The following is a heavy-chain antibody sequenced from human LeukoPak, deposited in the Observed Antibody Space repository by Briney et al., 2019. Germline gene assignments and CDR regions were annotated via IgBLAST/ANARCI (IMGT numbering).Heavy chain of an antibody. D-gene: IGHD1-1*01. CDR1: GGNFNTFA. CDR2: IIPIFGTG. Sequence: GASVKVSCKASGGNFNTFAISWVRQAPGQGLEWMGGIIPIFGTGNYAQKFQGRVTITADKSTNTAYMELSSLKSEDTAVYYCARDLAGTTLTDYYYYYMDVWGKGTTVTVSS. V-gene: IGHV1-69*06. CDR3: ARDLAGTTLTDYYYYYMDV. J-gene: IGHJ6*03.